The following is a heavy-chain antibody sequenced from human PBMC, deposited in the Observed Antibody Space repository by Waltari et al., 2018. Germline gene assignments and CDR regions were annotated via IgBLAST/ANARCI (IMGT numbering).Heavy chain of an antibody. Sequence: EVQLVESGGGLVQPGGSLSLSCDASGFNFSSYWMSWVRQAPGKGLEWVANIKQDGSEKYYVDSVKGRFTISRDNAKNSLYLQMNSLRAEDTAVYYCARVEHDAFDIWGQGTMVTVSS. V-gene: IGHV3-7*01. J-gene: IGHJ3*02. CDR2: IKQDGSEK. CDR3: ARVEHDAFDI. CDR1: GFNFSSYW.